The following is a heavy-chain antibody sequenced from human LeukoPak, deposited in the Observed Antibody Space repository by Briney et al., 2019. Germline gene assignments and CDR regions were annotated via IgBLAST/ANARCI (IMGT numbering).Heavy chain of an antibody. J-gene: IGHJ4*02. CDR2: ISSSSNTI. V-gene: IGHV3-48*03. CDR1: GFTFSTFE. Sequence: GSPRLSCAASGFTFSTFEMNWVCQAPGKGLEWISYISSSSNTIYYADSVRGRFTISRDNAKNSLHLQMNSLRAEDTAVYYCARDPFRRELRSFDYWGQDTLDPVSS. D-gene: IGHD7-27*01. CDR3: ARDPFRRELRSFDY.